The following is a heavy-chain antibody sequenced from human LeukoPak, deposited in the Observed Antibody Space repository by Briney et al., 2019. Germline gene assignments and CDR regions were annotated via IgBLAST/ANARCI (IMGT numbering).Heavy chain of an antibody. J-gene: IGHJ4*02. V-gene: IGHV3-7*03. CDR3: ATPLDYYDSSGYHQGGD. CDR2: IKEDGSKK. D-gene: IGHD3-22*01. Sequence: GGSLRLSCAASGFTFSSCWMTWVRQAPGKGLEWVANIKEDGSKKNYVDSVKGRFTIFRDNAKNSLYLQMNSLRAEDTAVYHCATPLDYYDSSGYHQGGDWGQGTLVTVSS. CDR1: GFTFSSCW.